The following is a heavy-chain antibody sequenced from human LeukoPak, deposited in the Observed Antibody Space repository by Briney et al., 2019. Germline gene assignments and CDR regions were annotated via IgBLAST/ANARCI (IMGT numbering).Heavy chain of an antibody. D-gene: IGHD3-9*01. CDR1: GYSISSGCY. V-gene: IGHV4-38-2*01. Sequence: KPSETLSLTCAVSGYSISSGCYWGWIRQPPGKGLEWIGSIYHSGSTYYNPSLKSRVTISVDTSKNQFSLKLSSVTAADTAVYYCARVRYFDGERWFDPWGQGTLVTVSS. J-gene: IGHJ5*02. CDR2: IYHSGST. CDR3: ARVRYFDGERWFDP.